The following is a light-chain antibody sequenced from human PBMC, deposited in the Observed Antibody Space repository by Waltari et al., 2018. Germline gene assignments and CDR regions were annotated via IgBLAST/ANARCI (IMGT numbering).Light chain of an antibody. Sequence: SYELTQPPSLSVSPGQPATITCSGDKLEDKYVSWYQQRPGQSPVLVIFQDTRRPSGIPERFSGSSSGNTATLTISGTQTLDEADYYCQAWDSRTYVVFGGGTKVTVL. J-gene: IGLJ2*01. V-gene: IGLV3-1*01. CDR3: QAWDSRTYVV. CDR2: QDT. CDR1: KLEDKY.